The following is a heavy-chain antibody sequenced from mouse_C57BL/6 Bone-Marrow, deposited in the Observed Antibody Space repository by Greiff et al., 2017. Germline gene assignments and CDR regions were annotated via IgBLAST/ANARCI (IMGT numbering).Heavy chain of an antibody. Sequence: VKLQQPGTELVKPGASVKLSCKASGYTFTSYWMHWVKQRPGQGLEWIGNINPSNGGTNYNEKFKSKATLTVDKSSSTAYMQLSSLTSEDSAVYYCARGGWLLPGLPYWGQGTLVTVSA. J-gene: IGHJ3*01. V-gene: IGHV1-53*01. CDR3: ARGGWLLPGLPY. CDR2: INPSNGGT. D-gene: IGHD2-3*01. CDR1: GYTFTSYW.